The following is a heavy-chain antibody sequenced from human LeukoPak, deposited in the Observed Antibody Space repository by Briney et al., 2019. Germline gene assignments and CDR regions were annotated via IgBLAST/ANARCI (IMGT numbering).Heavy chain of an antibody. CDR3: ARPHVNYYDSSGYYGDAFDI. CDR2: ISSSSSYI. J-gene: IGHJ3*02. CDR1: GFTFSSYS. Sequence: PGGSLRLSCAASGFTFSSYSMNWVRQAPGKGLEWVSAISSSSSYIYYADSLKGRFTISRDNAKNSLHLQMNSLRAEDTAVYYCARPHVNYYDSSGYYGDAFDIWGQGTMVTVSS. V-gene: IGHV3-21*01. D-gene: IGHD3-22*01.